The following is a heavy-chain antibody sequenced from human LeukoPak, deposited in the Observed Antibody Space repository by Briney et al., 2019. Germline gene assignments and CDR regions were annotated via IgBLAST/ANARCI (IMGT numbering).Heavy chain of an antibody. J-gene: IGHJ4*02. Sequence: GGSLRLSCAASGFTVSSKYMSWVRQAPGKGLEWVSIIYSAGATYYADSVKGRSTLSRDNSKNTLFLQMNSLRVEDTAVYYCARSRSYSSPFDYWGQGTLVTVSS. CDR2: IYSAGAT. D-gene: IGHD3-22*01. CDR3: ARSRSYSSPFDY. V-gene: IGHV3-53*01. CDR1: GFTVSSKY.